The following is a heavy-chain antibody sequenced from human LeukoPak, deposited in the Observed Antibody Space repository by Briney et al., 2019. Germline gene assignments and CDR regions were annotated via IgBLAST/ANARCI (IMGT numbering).Heavy chain of an antibody. Sequence: ASVKVSCKASGYTFTSYDINWVRQATGQGLEWMGWMNPNSGNTGYAQKFQGRVTMTRNTSISTAYMELSSLRSEDTAVYYCARGRGAAAGTIFDNWGQGTLVTVSS. D-gene: IGHD6-13*01. CDR1: GYTFTSYD. J-gene: IGHJ4*02. CDR3: ARGRGAAAGTIFDN. CDR2: MNPNSGNT. V-gene: IGHV1-8*01.